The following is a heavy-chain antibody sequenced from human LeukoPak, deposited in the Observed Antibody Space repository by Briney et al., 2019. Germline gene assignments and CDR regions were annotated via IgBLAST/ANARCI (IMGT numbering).Heavy chain of an antibody. D-gene: IGHD3-10*01. J-gene: IGHJ4*02. CDR2: IYTRGT. CDR1: GGSIGSSSYY. CDR3: ARDYSGGSGRRNFDY. V-gene: IGHV4-61*02. Sequence: PSETLSLTCTVSGGSIGSSSYYWSWIRQPAGKGLEWIGRIYTRGTNYNPSLKSRVMMSVDTSKNQFSLKLSSVTAADTAVYYCARDYSGGSGRRNFDYWGQGTLVTVSS.